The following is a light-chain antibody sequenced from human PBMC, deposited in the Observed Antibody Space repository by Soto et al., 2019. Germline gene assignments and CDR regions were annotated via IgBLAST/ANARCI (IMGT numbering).Light chain of an antibody. V-gene: IGKV3D-20*01. CDR1: QSVSSSY. J-gene: IGKJ2*01. Sequence: EIVLTQSPATLSLSPGERATLSCGASQSVSSSYLAWYQQKPGLAPRLLIYDASSRATGIPDRFSGSGSGTVFTHTISRLDPEDFAVYYCKQYSSSPYTFGQVTKLEIK. CDR3: KQYSSSPYT. CDR2: DAS.